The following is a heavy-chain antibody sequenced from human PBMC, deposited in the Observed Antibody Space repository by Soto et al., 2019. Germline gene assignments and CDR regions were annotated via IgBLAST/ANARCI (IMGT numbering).Heavy chain of an antibody. D-gene: IGHD2-15*01. V-gene: IGHV1-2*04. CDR1: GYTFTGYY. CDR3: ARGGFYCSGGSCYFDY. J-gene: IGHJ4*02. Sequence: ASVKVSCKASGYTFTGYYMHWVRQAPGQGLEWMGWINPNSGGTNYAQKFQGWVTMTRDTSISTAYMELSRLRSDDTAVYYCARGGFYCSGGSCYFDYWGQGTLVTVSS. CDR2: INPNSGGT.